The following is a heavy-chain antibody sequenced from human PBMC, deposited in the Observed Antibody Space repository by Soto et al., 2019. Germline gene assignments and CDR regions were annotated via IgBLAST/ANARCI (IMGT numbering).Heavy chain of an antibody. CDR1: GFTFDYYW. D-gene: IGHD2-21*02. Sequence: EVQLVESGGGLVQPGGSLRLSCVASGFTFDYYWMYWVRQAPGEGLMWVSRLQTDGSHPAYTDSVKGRFTISRDNAKNTLYLLMNNLRAEDTAVYYCARGGDPDYWGQGTLVTVSS. V-gene: IGHV3-74*01. CDR3: ARGGDPDY. CDR2: LQTDGSHP. J-gene: IGHJ4*02.